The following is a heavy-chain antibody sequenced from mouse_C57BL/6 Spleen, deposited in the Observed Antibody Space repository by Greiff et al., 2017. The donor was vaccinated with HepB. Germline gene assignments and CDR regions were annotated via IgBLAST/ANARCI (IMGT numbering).Heavy chain of an antibody. CDR3: AVYYSNYIFAY. CDR2: IDPSDSYT. CDR1: GYTFTSYW. Sequence: QVQLQQPGAELVKPGASVKLSCKASGYTFTSYWMQWVKQRPGQGLEWIGEIDPSDSYTNYNQKFKGKATLTVDTSSSTAYMQLSSLTSEDSAVYYCAVYYSNYIFAYWGQGTLVTVSA. D-gene: IGHD2-5*01. V-gene: IGHV1-50*01. J-gene: IGHJ3*01.